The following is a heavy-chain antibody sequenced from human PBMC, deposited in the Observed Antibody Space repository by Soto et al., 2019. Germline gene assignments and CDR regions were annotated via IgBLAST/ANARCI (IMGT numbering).Heavy chain of an antibody. CDR3: ARDRPGTPAAGTSAAFDI. CDR2: IYSGGST. D-gene: IGHD6-13*01. Sequence: EVLLLQSARGLIQPGGSLRLSCAASGFTVSSIYMSWVRQAPGKGLEWVSVIYSGGSTYYADSVKGRFTISRDNSKNTLYLQMNSLRAEDTAVYYCARDRPGTPAAGTSAAFDIWGQGTMVTVSS. V-gene: IGHV3-53*01. J-gene: IGHJ3*02. CDR1: GFTVSSIY.